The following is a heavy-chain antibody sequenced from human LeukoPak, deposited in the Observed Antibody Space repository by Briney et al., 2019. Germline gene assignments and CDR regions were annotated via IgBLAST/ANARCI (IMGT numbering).Heavy chain of an antibody. J-gene: IGHJ5*02. CDR2: IYYSGST. Sequence: PSETLSLTCTVSGGSISSGGYYWSWIRQHPGKGLEWIGYIYYSGSTYYNPSLKSRVTISVDTSKNQFSLKLSSVTAADTAVYYCARDVPAAGHMFDPWGQGTLVTVSS. CDR3: ARDVPAAGHMFDP. D-gene: IGHD2-2*01. V-gene: IGHV4-31*03. CDR1: GGSISSGGYY.